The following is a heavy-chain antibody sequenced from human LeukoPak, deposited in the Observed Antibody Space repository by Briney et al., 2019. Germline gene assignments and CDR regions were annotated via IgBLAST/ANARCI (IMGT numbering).Heavy chain of an antibody. Sequence: SETLPLTCTVSGGSISSSSYYWGWIRQPPGKGLELIGYIFYSGSTNYNPSLKSRITISLDTSKKQFSLKLSSVTAADTAVYYCARSDTFGGVIAFDAFDIWGQGTMVTVSS. V-gene: IGHV4-61*05. CDR3: ARSDTFGGVIAFDAFDI. J-gene: IGHJ3*02. CDR2: IFYSGST. D-gene: IGHD3-16*02. CDR1: GGSISSSSYY.